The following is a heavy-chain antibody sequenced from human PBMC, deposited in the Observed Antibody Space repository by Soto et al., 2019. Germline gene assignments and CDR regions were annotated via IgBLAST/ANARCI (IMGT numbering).Heavy chain of an antibody. CDR2: ISYDGNNK. V-gene: IGHV3-30*18. J-gene: IGHJ4*02. Sequence: QVQLVESGGGVVQPGRSLRLSCAASGFTFSSYGMHWVRQAPGKGLEWVAVISYDGNNKYYADSVKGRFTISRDNFKNTLYLQMDSLTAEDTAMYYCAKDHLETTVTTPSYWGQGTLVNVSS. CDR1: GFTFSSYG. D-gene: IGHD4-17*01. CDR3: AKDHLETTVTTPSY.